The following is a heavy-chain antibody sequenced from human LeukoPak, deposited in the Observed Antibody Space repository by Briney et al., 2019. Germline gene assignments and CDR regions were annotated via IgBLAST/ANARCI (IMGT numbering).Heavy chain of an antibody. CDR2: MKQDGSEK. CDR3: ARDMDRYYMDV. CDR1: GFIFSKYC. D-gene: IGHD3-10*01. V-gene: IGHV3-7*01. J-gene: IGHJ6*03. Sequence: GGSLRLSCEASGFIFSKYCMSWVRQAPGKGPEWVANMKQDGSEKFYMDSVKGRFTISRDNAKNTLYLQMNSLRAEDTAVYYCARDMDRYYMDVWGKGTTVTVSS.